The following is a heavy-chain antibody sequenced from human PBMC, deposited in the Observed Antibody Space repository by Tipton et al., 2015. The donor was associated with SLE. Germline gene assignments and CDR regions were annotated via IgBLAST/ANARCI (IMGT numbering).Heavy chain of an antibody. CDR2: INHSGST. V-gene: IGHV4-34*01. CDR3: AGPIVVVPAAKETTPGGFDY. J-gene: IGHJ4*02. D-gene: IGHD2-2*01. CDR1: GGPFSGYY. Sequence: TLSLTCAVYGGPFSGYYWSWIRQPPGKGLEWIGEINHSGSTNYNPSLKSRVTISVDTSKNQFSLKLSSVTAADTAVYYCAGPIVVVPAAKETTPGGFDYWGQGTLVTVSS.